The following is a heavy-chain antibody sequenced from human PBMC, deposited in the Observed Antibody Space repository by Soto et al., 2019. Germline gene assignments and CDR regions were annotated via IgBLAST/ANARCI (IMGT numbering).Heavy chain of an antibody. J-gene: IGHJ4*02. CDR2: FWFDGSKK. V-gene: IGHV3-33*01. CDR3: ARWSYLDY. D-gene: IGHD3-3*01. CDR1: GFSFTSYG. Sequence: GGSLRLSCAAAGFSFTSYGIHLVCKAPDKGLEWVAVFWFDGSKKYYADSVKGRFSISRDTSQSTLYLQMNSLRADDTAMYYCARWSYLDYWGQGTRVTVSS.